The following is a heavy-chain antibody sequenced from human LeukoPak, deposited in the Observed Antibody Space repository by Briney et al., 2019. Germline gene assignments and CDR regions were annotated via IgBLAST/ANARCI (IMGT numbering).Heavy chain of an antibody. CDR3: ARDLSDYGSGTYYFDY. D-gene: IGHD3-10*01. CDR1: GFIFSGYG. V-gene: IGHV3-30*03. Sequence: GGSLRLSCAASGFIFSGYGMHWVRQAPGKGLEWVALMSHDGNYKHYADSVKGRFTISRDNAKNSLYLQMNSLRAEDTAVYYCARDLSDYGSGTYYFDYWGQGTLVTVSS. J-gene: IGHJ4*02. CDR2: MSHDGNYK.